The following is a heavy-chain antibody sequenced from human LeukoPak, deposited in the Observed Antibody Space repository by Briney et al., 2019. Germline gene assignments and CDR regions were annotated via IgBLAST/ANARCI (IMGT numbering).Heavy chain of an antibody. Sequence: ASVKVSCKASGGTFTSYAISWVRQAPGQGLEWMGRIIPILGIANSAQKFQGRVTITADKSTSTAYMELSSLRSEDTAVYYCARDQTAAGTIDYWGQGTLVTVSS. CDR3: ARDQTAAGTIDY. V-gene: IGHV1-69*04. D-gene: IGHD6-13*01. J-gene: IGHJ4*02. CDR1: GGTFTSYA. CDR2: IIPILGIA.